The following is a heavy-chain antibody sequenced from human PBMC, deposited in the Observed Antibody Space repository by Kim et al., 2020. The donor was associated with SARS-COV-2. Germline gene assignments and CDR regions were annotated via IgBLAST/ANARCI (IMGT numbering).Heavy chain of an antibody. D-gene: IGHD3-16*02. V-gene: IGHV3-30*18. CDR3: AKDFVYYDYVWGSYRASSLAGLSYYYGMDV. Sequence: GGSLRLSCAASGFTFSSYGMHWVRQAPGKGLEWVAVISYDGSNKYYADSVKGRFTISRDNSKNTLYLQMNSLRAEDTAVYYCAKDFVYYDYVWGSYRASSLAGLSYYYGMDVWGQGTTVTVSS. CDR2: ISYDGSNK. CDR1: GFTFSSYG. J-gene: IGHJ6*02.